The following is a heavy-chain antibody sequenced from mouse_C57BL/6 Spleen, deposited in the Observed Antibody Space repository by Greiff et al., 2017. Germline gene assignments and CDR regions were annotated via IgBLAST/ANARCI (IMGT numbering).Heavy chain of an antibody. Sequence: QVQLQQPGAELVKPGASVKLSCKASGYTFTSYWMHWVKQRPGQGLEWIGMIHPNSGSTNYNEKFKSKATLTVDKSSSTAYMQLSSLTSEDSAVYYCARSGYSYYDFDYWGQGTMLTVSS. CDR2: IHPNSGST. CDR3: ARSGYSYYDFDY. V-gene: IGHV1-64*01. J-gene: IGHJ2*01. CDR1: GYTFTSYW. D-gene: IGHD2-12*01.